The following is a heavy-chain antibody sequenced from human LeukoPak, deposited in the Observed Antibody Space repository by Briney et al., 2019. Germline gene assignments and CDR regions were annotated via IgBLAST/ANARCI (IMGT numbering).Heavy chain of an antibody. CDR3: ANPLHSSGWFWYFDL. Sequence: SCKASGGTFSSYAISWVRQAPGKGLEWVSGISGTGGSTYYTDSVKGRFTISRDNSKNTLYLQMNSLRAEDTAVYYCANPLHSSGWFWYFDLWGRGTLVTVSS. J-gene: IGHJ2*01. V-gene: IGHV3-23*01. CDR2: ISGTGGST. CDR1: GGTFSSYA. D-gene: IGHD6-19*01.